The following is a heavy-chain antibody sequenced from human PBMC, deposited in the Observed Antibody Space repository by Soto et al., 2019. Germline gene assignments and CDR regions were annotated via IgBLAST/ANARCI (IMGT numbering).Heavy chain of an antibody. CDR3: ARGGWRHIDY. CDR1: GGSISTYY. J-gene: IGHJ4*02. CDR2: IYYSGST. V-gene: IGHV4-59*08. Sequence: QVQLQESGPGLAKPSETLSLTCTVSGGSISTYYCSWIRQPPGKGLEWIGCIYYSGSTNFNPSLKSRVTISVDTSKNQFSLQLTSVTAADTAVYYCARGGWRHIDYWGQGTLVTVSS. D-gene: IGHD3-3*01.